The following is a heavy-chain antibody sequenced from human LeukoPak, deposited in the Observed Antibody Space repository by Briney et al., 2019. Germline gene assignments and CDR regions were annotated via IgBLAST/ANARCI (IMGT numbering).Heavy chain of an antibody. D-gene: IGHD3-3*01. CDR1: EFTFSSYW. CDR2: INSDGSST. CDR3: ARGFTIFGVVNDAFDI. J-gene: IGHJ3*02. Sequence: PGGSLRLSCAASEFTFSSYWMHWVRQAPGKGLVWVSRINSDGSSTTNADSVKGRFTISRDNAKNTLYLQMNSLRAEDTAVYYCARGFTIFGVVNDAFDIWAKGQWSPSLQ. V-gene: IGHV3-74*03.